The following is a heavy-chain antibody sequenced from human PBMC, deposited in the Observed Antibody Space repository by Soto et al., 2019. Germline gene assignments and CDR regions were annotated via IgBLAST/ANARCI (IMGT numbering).Heavy chain of an antibody. Sequence: GGSLRLSCAASGFTFGSYTIHWVRQPPGKGLEWLALISYDGTIHYNADSVKGRFTISRDNSRDTLYLQMSSLRTEDTAVYYCARDRSLRQVGQADYRGQGTLGTVSS. CDR1: GFTFGSYT. CDR2: ISYDGTIH. J-gene: IGHJ4*02. V-gene: IGHV3-30-3*01. CDR3: ARDRSLRQVGQADY.